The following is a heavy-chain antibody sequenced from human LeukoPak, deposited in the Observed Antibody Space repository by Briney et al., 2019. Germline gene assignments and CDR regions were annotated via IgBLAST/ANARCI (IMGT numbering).Heavy chain of an antibody. V-gene: IGHV4-59*01. CDR2: XYYSGST. J-gene: IGHJ6*02. D-gene: IGHD6-13*01. Sequence: XXSIXXYYWXWIRQPPGKGLEWIGYXYYSGSTNYNPSLKSRVTISVDTSKNQFSLKLSSVTAADTAVYYCARGSGYSSSWYWESGDDYYGMDVWGQGTTVTVSS. CDR1: XXSIXXYY. CDR3: ARGSGYSSSWYWESGDDYYGMDV.